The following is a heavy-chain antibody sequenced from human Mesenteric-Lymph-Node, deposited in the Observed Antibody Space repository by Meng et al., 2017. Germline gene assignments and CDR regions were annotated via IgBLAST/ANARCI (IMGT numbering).Heavy chain of an antibody. CDR2: IYTSGST. J-gene: IGHJ3*02. Sequence: LRLSCTVSGGSISSGGYYWSWIRQPAGKGLEWIGRIYTSGSTNYNPSLKSRVTMSVDTSKNQFSLKLNSVTAADTATYYCARDVGSSRSYFWDGDAFDIWGQGTMVTVSS. D-gene: IGHD1-26*01. CDR1: GGSISSGGYY. CDR3: ARDVGSSRSYFWDGDAFDI. V-gene: IGHV4-61*02.